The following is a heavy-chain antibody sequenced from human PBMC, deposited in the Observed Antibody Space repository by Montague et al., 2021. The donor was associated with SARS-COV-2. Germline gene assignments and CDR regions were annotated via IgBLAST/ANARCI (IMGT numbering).Heavy chain of an antibody. CDR1: GGSISSGGYY. CDR3: ARARITMIVVVNAFDI. CDR2: IYYSGST. V-gene: IGHV4-31*03. D-gene: IGHD3-22*01. Sequence: TLSLTCTVSGGSISSGGYYWSWIRQHPGKGLEWIGYIYYSGSTYYNPSLKSRVTISVDTSKNQFSLKLSSVTAADTAVYYCARARITMIVVVNAFDIWGQGEMV. J-gene: IGHJ3*02.